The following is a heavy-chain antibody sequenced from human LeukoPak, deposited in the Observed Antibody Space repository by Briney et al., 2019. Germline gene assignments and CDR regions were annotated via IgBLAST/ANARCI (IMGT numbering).Heavy chain of an antibody. V-gene: IGHV3-11*04. J-gene: IGHJ2*01. Sequence: PGGSLRLSCAASGFTFSDYYMSWIRQAPGKGLEWVSYISSSGGTIYYADSVKGRFTISRDNAKNSLYLQMNSLRAEDTAVYYCAKDGNNWNPSWYFDLWGRGTLVTVSS. CDR3: AKDGNNWNPSWYFDL. D-gene: IGHD1-20*01. CDR2: ISSSGGTI. CDR1: GFTFSDYY.